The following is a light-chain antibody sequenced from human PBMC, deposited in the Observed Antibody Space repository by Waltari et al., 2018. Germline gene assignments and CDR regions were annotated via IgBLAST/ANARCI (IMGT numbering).Light chain of an antibody. CDR3: QQYDHWPPA. J-gene: IGKJ3*01. CDR1: QTIRSD. Sequence: ETVMTQSPATLSVSPGERVILSCRASQTIRSDLAWYQQKPGQSPRLLIYGASTRATAIPARFRGSGSGTEFTLTISSLQSEDFAFYYCQQYDHWPPAFGPGTKVDVK. CDR2: GAS. V-gene: IGKV3-15*01.